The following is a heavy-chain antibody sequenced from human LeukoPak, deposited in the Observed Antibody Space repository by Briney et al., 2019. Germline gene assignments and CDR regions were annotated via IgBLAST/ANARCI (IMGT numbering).Heavy chain of an antibody. D-gene: IGHD3-22*01. CDR2: IRFDGSNK. V-gene: IGHV3-30*02. CDR1: GFTFSSYG. J-gene: IGHJ4*02. Sequence: GGSLRLSCAASGFTFSSYGMYWVRQAPGKGLEWVAFIRFDGSNKYYADSVKGRFTISRDNSKNTLYLQMNSLRAEDTAVYYCVRVDSSGYGLHWGLDYWGQGTLVTVSS. CDR3: VRVDSSGYGLHWGLDY.